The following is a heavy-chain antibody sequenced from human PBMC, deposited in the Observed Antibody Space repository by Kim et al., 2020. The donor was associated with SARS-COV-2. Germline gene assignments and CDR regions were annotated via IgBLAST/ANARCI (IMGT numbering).Heavy chain of an antibody. CDR3: AKGSYSSSWGTYYYYGMDV. D-gene: IGHD6-13*01. V-gene: IGHV3-30*18. Sequence: GGSLRLSCAASGFTFSSYGMHWVRQAPGKGLEWVAVISYDGSNKYYADSVKGRFTISRDNSKNTLYLQMNSLRAEDTAVYYCAKGSYSSSWGTYYYYGMDVWGQGTTVTVSS. J-gene: IGHJ6*02. CDR2: ISYDGSNK. CDR1: GFTFSSYG.